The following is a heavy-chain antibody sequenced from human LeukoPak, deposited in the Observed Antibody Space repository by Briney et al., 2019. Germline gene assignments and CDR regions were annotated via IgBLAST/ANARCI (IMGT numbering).Heavy chain of an antibody. D-gene: IGHD6-13*01. CDR1: GFTFSRYW. Sequence: GGSLRLSCAASGFTFSRYWMNWVRQAPGKGLEWVANIKQDGSAQNYVDSVKGRFTISRDNAGNPLYLQINSLRGEDTAVYFCAREVDGSIWHRALGGFDIWGQGTVVTVSS. J-gene: IGHJ3*02. CDR3: AREVDGSIWHRALGGFDI. V-gene: IGHV3-7*01. CDR2: IKQDGSAQ.